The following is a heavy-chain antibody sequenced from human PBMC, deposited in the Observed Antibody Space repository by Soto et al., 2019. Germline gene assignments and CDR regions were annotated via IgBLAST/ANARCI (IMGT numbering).Heavy chain of an antibody. CDR2: IYYSGST. D-gene: IGHD1-7*01. CDR3: AQGGVNYGDMSYFDY. V-gene: IGHV4-31*03. J-gene: IGHJ4*02. Sequence: SETLSLTCTVSGGSISSGGYYWSWIRQHPGKGLEWIGHIYYSGSTYYNPSLKSRVTISVDTSKSQFSLKLSSVTAADTAVYYCAQGGVNYGDMSYFDYWGQGTLVTVSS. CDR1: GGSISSGGYY.